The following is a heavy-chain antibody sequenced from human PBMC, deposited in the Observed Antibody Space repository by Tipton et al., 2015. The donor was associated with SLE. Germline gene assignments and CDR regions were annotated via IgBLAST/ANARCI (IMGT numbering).Heavy chain of an antibody. CDR3: ARERDGFRQLLSADY. CDR2: VHYRGTS. D-gene: IGHD3-10*01. CDR1: GGSISSSSYY. Sequence: TLSLTCDVSGGSISSSSYYWGWIRQPPGKTLEWIGSVHYRGTSYHNPSLTSRVSVSVDTSKNQFSLKLSSVTAADTAVYYCARERDGFRQLLSADYWGQGTLVTVSS. V-gene: IGHV4-39*07. J-gene: IGHJ4*02.